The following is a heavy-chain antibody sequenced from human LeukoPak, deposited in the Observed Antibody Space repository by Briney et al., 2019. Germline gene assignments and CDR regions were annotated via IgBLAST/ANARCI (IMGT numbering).Heavy chain of an antibody. D-gene: IGHD6-13*01. CDR3: AKTRPLDSSSWSHGDY. CDR1: GFTFSSYA. V-gene: IGHV3-23*01. J-gene: IGHJ4*02. CDR2: ISGSGDST. Sequence: GGSLRLSCAASGFTFSSYAMSWVRQAPGKGLEWVSAISGSGDSTYHGDSVKGRFTISRDNSKNTLYLQMNSLRAEDTAVYYCAKTRPLDSSSWSHGDYWGQGTLVTVSS.